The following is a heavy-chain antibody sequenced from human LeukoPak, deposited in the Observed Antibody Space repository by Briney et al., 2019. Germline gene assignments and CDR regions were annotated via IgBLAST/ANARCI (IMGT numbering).Heavy chain of an antibody. J-gene: IGHJ4*02. V-gene: IGHV4-38-2*02. CDR1: GYSISSGYY. Sequence: SETLSLTCTVSGYSISSGYYWGWIRQPPGKGLEWIGSIYHSGSTYYNPSLKSRVTISVDTSKNQFSLKLSSVTAADTAVYYCARVSRGNSVGGDYWGQGTLVTVSS. CDR3: ARVSRGNSVGGDY. CDR2: IYHSGST. D-gene: IGHD4-23*01.